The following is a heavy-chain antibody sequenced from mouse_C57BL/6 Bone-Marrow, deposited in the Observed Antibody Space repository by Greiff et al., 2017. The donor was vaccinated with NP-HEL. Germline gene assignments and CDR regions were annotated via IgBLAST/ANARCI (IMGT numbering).Heavy chain of an antibody. D-gene: IGHD2-1*01. Sequence: QVQLKQPGAELVKPGASVKMSCKASGYTFTSYWITWVKQRPGQGLEWIGDIYPGSGSTNYNEKFKSKATLTVDTSSSTAYMQLSSLTSEDSAVYYCARRERHDYGNSYYCDYWGQGTTLTVSS. CDR3: ARRERHDYGNSYYCDY. V-gene: IGHV1-55*01. J-gene: IGHJ2*01. CDR2: IYPGSGST. CDR1: GYTFTSYW.